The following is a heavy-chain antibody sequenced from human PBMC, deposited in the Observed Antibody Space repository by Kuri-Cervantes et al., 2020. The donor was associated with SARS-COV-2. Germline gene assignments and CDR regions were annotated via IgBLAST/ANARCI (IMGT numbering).Heavy chain of an antibody. D-gene: IGHD2-15*01. V-gene: IGHV3-30*02. CDR3: AKDQHGIIVVIAAIDY. J-gene: IGHJ4*02. CDR2: IPYDGSNK. Sequence: GESLKISCAASGFTFSSYGMHWVRQAPGKGLEWVAFIPYDGSNKYYVESVKGRFTISRDNSKNTLYLQMNSLRAEDTAVYYCAKDQHGIIVVIAAIDYWGQGTLVTVSS. CDR1: GFTFSSYG.